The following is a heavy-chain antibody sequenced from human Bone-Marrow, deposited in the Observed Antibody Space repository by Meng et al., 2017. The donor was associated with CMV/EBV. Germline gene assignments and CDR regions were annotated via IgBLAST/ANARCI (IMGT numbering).Heavy chain of an antibody. V-gene: IGHV3-21*01. Sequence: GESLKISCAVSGFIFSSYSMNWVRQAPGKGLEWVSAISGSGGSTYYADSVKGRFTISRDNAKNSLYLQMNSLRAEDTAVYYCARDRGAVAAYGMDVWGQGTTVTVSS. J-gene: IGHJ6*02. CDR2: ISGSGGST. CDR1: GFIFSSYS. D-gene: IGHD6-19*01. CDR3: ARDRGAVAAYGMDV.